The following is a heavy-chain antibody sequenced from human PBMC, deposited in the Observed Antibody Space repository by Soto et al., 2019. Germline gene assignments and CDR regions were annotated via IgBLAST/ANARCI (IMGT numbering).Heavy chain of an antibody. J-gene: IGHJ6*03. CDR3: ARDLPRYCSSTSCYSHLGYLDV. CDR1: SGSINSGNC. D-gene: IGHD2-2*01. V-gene: IGHV4-4*02. Sequence: SENPSITCAVHSGSINSGNCSYWVRRPPGKGLEWIGEIYHSGSTNYNPSLKSRVTISVDKSKNQFSLKLSSVTAADTAVYYCARDLPRYCSSTSCYSHLGYLDVWGKGTTVP. CDR2: IYHSGST.